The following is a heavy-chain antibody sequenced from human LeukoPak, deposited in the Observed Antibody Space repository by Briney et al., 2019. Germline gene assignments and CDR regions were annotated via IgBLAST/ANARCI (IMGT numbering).Heavy chain of an antibody. V-gene: IGHV3-48*03. Sequence: GGSLRLSCAASGFTFSSYEMNWVRQAPGQGLEWLAYIGSSGTTAYYADSVKGRFTISRDNAKNSLFLQMNSLRAEDTAEYYRAREKFYDNSGYDYWGQGTLV. CDR3: AREKFYDNSGYDY. CDR1: GFTFSSYE. J-gene: IGHJ4*02. CDR2: IGSSGTTA. D-gene: IGHD3-22*01.